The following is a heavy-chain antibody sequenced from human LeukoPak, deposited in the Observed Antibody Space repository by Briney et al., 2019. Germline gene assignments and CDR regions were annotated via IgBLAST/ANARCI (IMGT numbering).Heavy chain of an antibody. CDR3: ATIEAVRFQY. V-gene: IGHV3-66*01. Sequence: QPGGSLRLSCAASEFSVGSNYMTWVRQAPGKGLEWVSLVYSGGSTYYADSVKGRFTISRDNTKNSLYLEMSSLRAEDTAVYYCATIEAVRFQYWGQGTLVAVSS. CDR2: VYSGGST. D-gene: IGHD3-3*01. J-gene: IGHJ4*02. CDR1: EFSVGSNY.